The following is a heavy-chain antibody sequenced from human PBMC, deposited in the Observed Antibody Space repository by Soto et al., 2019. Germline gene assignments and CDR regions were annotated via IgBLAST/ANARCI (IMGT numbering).Heavy chain of an antibody. CDR2: ISYDGSNK. CDR1: GFTFSNYA. V-gene: IGHV3-30*18. Sequence: QVQLVESGGGVVQPGRSLRLSCAASGFTFSNYAMHWVRQAPGKGLEWVAVISYDGSNKYYADSVKGRFTISRDNSKNTLYLQTNSLRAKDTAVYYCAKVVRGHCTKGVCTNGYFHYGMDVWGQGTTVTVSS. J-gene: IGHJ6*02. CDR3: AKVVRGHCTKGVCTNGYFHYGMDV. D-gene: IGHD2-8*01.